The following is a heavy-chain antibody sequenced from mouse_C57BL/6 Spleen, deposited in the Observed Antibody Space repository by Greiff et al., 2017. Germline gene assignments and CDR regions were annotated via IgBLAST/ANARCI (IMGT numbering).Heavy chain of an antibody. D-gene: IGHD3-2*02. J-gene: IGHJ2*01. Sequence: VQLQQSGPELVKPGDSVKISCKASGYAFSSSWMNWVKQRPGKGLEWIGRIYPGDGDTNYNGKFKGKATLSADKSSSTACMQLGSLTSENSAVYFCARRDSSRYFDYGGQGTTLTVSS. V-gene: IGHV1-82*01. CDR2: IYPGDGDT. CDR1: GYAFSSSW. CDR3: ARRDSSRYFDY.